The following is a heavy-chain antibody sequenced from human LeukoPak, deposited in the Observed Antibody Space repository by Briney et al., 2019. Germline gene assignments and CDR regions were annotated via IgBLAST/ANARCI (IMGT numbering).Heavy chain of an antibody. CDR3: ARGRLYCTNGVCPIFPIFDY. V-gene: IGHV4-59*01. Sequence: SETLTLTCTVSGGSISSYYWSWIRQPPGKGLEWIGYIYYSGSTNYNPSLKSRVTISVDTSKNQFSLKLSSVTAADTAVYYCARGRLYCTNGVCPIFPIFDYWGQGTLVTVSS. CDR1: GGSISSYY. D-gene: IGHD2-8*01. J-gene: IGHJ4*02. CDR2: IYYSGST.